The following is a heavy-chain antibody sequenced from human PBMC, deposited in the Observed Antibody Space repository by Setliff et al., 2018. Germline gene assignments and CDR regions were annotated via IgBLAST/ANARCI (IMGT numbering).Heavy chain of an antibody. Sequence: PGGSLRLSCAASGFTFSSYAMGWVRQAPGKGLEWVSAISGSGGSTHYADSVKGRFTISRDNSKNTLYLQMNSLRAEDTAVYYCAKGRRISYSSGWLNWFDPWGQGTLVTVSS. J-gene: IGHJ5*02. CDR2: ISGSGGST. V-gene: IGHV3-23*01. CDR3: AKGRRISYSSGWLNWFDP. CDR1: GFTFSSYA. D-gene: IGHD6-19*01.